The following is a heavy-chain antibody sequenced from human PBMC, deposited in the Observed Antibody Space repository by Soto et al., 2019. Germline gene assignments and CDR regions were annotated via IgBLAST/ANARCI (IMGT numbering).Heavy chain of an antibody. V-gene: IGHV4-39*01. CDR1: NASIHTFNLF. CDR3: ARVNVTLDL. J-gene: IGHJ4*02. CDR2: IHYGGNA. D-gene: IGHD2-21*02. Sequence: SVTLSLTCSITNASIHTFNLFWAWVRQPPGKGLEWIASIHYGGNAYYSPSLTTRATTSRDTSKNRVSLELRSVTAADTAVYYCARVNVTLDLWGLGTLVTVSS.